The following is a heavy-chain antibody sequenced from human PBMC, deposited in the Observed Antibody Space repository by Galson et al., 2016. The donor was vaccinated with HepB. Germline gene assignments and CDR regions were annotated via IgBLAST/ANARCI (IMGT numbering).Heavy chain of an antibody. Sequence: SVKVSCKASGGTFSSYGIIWVRQAPGQGLEWMGWITPYNGNTNYAQKLQGRVTMTTDTSTSTAYMELRNLRSDDTAVYYCARGPSGNYARLMYWFDPWGQGTLVTVSS. J-gene: IGHJ5*02. CDR3: ARGPSGNYARLMYWFDP. CDR1: GGTFSSYG. D-gene: IGHD1-26*01. V-gene: IGHV1-18*01. CDR2: ITPYNGNT.